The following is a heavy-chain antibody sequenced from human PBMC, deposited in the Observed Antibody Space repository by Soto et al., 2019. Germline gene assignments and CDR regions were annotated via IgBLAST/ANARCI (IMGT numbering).Heavy chain of an antibody. V-gene: IGHV1-24*01. D-gene: IGHD2-2*01. CDR1: GYTLTELS. Sequence: ASVKVSCKVSGYTLTELSMHWVRQAPGKGLEWMGGFDPEDGKTIYAQKFQGRVTMTDDTSTDTAYMELSSLRSEDTAVYYCETQKDCSSPSCFFFVYGGKGPLVPVSP. CDR3: ETQKDCSSPSCFFFVY. J-gene: IGHJ4*02. CDR2: FDPEDGKT.